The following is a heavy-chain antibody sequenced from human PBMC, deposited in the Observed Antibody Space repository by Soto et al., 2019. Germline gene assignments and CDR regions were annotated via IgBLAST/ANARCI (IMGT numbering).Heavy chain of an antibody. CDR3: RRRGGIAAAGRVKTTYYMDV. V-gene: IGHV4-39*01. CDR2: IYYSGST. J-gene: IGHJ6*03. D-gene: IGHD6-13*01. Sequence: PSETLSLTCTVSGGSISSSSYYWGWIRQPPGKGLEWIGSIYYSGSTYYNPSLKIRVTISVDTSKNHFSLKLSFVTAADTAFFYFRRRGGIAAAGRVKTTYYMDVWGKGTTVTVSS. CDR1: GGSISSSSYY.